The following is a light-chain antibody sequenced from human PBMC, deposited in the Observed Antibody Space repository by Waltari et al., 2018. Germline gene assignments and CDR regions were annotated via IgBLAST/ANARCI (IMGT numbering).Light chain of an antibody. CDR3: QQLKSYPPT. J-gene: IGKJ4*01. CDR1: QGISNY. Sequence: IQLTHSPSSLSASVGDRVTIPCRASQGISNYLAWYQQKSGQAPKLLIYTASTLHIGVPSKFSGRGSGTDFTLTISSLQPEDFATYYCQQLKSYPPTFGGGTKVEIK. CDR2: TAS. V-gene: IGKV1-9*01.